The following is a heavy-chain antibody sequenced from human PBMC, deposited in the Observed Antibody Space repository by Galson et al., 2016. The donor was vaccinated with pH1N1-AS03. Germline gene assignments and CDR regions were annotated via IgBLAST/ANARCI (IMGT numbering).Heavy chain of an antibody. D-gene: IGHD4-11*01. CDR3: AKTVFTDAFDI. J-gene: IGHJ3*02. V-gene: IGHV4-59*04. CDR1: GGSVSSYY. CDR2: IYYSGNS. Sequence: ETLSLTCTVSGGSVSSYYWSWIRQPPGKGLEWIGHIYYSGNSYYNPSLKSRVNFSVDTSKNQFSLKLASVTAADTAVYYCAKTVFTDAFDIWSPGTRVSVSS.